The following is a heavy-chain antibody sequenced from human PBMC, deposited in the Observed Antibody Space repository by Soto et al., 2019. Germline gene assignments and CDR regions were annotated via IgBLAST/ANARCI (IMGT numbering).Heavy chain of an antibody. CDR2: ISGSGGST. V-gene: IGHV3-23*01. CDR1: GFTFVSYA. CDR3: AKVKAAAGLDYWGQGTLVTVSLGKSLYYCARDSVYSNYYYYYYLDV. J-gene: IGHJ6*03. Sequence: GGSLRLSCAASGFTFVSYAMSWIRQAPGKGLEWVSAISGSGGSTYYADSVKGRFTISRDNSKNTLYLQMNSLRAEDTAVYYCAKVKAAAGLDYWGQGTLVTVSLGKSLYYCARDSVYSNYYYYYYLDVWGKATTVTVSS. D-gene: IGHD6-13*01.